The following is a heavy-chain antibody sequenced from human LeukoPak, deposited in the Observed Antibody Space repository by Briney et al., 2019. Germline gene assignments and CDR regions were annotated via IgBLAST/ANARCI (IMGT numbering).Heavy chain of an antibody. CDR3: ARDRNVAAAGSNYYYYYGMDV. J-gene: IGHJ6*02. D-gene: IGHD6-13*01. CDR2: INPNSGGT. Sequence: ASVKVSCKASGYTFTGYYMHWVRQAPGQGLEWMGWINPNSGGTNYAQKFQGWVTMTRDTSISTAYMELSRLRSDDTAVYYCARDRNVAAAGSNYYYYYGMDVWGQGTTVTVSS. V-gene: IGHV1-2*04. CDR1: GYTFTGYY.